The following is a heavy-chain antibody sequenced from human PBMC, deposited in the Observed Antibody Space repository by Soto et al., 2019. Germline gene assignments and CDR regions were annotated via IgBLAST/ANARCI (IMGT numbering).Heavy chain of an antibody. V-gene: IGHV5-51*01. CDR2: IYPGDSDT. Sequence: GESLKISCKGSGYSFTSYWIGWVRQMPGKGLEWMGIIYPGDSDTRYSPSFQGQVIISADKSISTAYLQWSSLKASDTAMYYCARRGGSNYYYYYMDVWGKGTTVTVSS. D-gene: IGHD2-15*01. CDR3: ARRGGSNYYYYYMDV. J-gene: IGHJ6*03. CDR1: GYSFTSYW.